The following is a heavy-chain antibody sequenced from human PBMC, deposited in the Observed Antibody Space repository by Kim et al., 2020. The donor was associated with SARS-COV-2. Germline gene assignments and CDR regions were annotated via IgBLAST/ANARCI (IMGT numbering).Heavy chain of an antibody. CDR2: ISGSNTNI. Sequence: GGSRRLSCAASGFTFSDYYMSWIRQAPGKGPEWISYISGSNTNIYYADSVKGRFTISRDNAKETLYLHMNSLRVEDTAVYYCARDSSYWGQGILVTVSS. CDR1: GFTFSDYY. V-gene: IGHV3-11*04. CDR3: ARDSSY. J-gene: IGHJ4*02.